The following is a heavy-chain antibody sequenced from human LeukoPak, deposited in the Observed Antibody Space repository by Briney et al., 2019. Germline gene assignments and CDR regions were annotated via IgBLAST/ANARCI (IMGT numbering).Heavy chain of an antibody. J-gene: IGHJ1*01. D-gene: IGHD3-22*01. CDR2: ISSSGSTI. Sequence: GGSLRLSCAASGFTFSDYYMSWIRQAPGKGLEWVSYISSSGSTIYYADSVKGRFTISRDNAKNLLYLQMNGLRAEDTAVYYCARGSGLFISAEYFQHWGQGTLVTVSS. V-gene: IGHV3-11*04. CDR3: ARGSGLFISAEYFQH. CDR1: GFTFSDYY.